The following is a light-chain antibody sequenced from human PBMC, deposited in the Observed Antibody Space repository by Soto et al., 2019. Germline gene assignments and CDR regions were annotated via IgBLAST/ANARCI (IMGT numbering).Light chain of an antibody. Sequence: QAVVTQPPSLSGTPGQRVTISCSGSNSNIGRYSVNWYQHFPGTAPKILIYSDDERPSGVPDRFSGSKSGTSASLAISGLQSDDEDEDYCAAWYDNLNGPLFGGGTKLTVL. CDR3: AAWYDNLNGPL. CDR2: SDD. V-gene: IGLV1-44*01. J-gene: IGLJ3*02. CDR1: NSNIGRYS.